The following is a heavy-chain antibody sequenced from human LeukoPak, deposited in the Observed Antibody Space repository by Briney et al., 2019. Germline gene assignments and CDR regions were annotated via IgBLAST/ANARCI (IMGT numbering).Heavy chain of an antibody. CDR2: INHSGST. D-gene: IGHD2-21*02. J-gene: IGHJ4*02. Sequence: SETLSLTCAVYGGSFSGYYWSWIRQPPGKGLEWIGEINHSGSTNYNPSLESRVAISVDTSKNQFSLKLSSVTAADTAVYYCARPGGDWLPDYWGQGTLVTVSS. CDR1: GGSFSGYY. CDR3: ARPGGDWLPDY. V-gene: IGHV4-34*01.